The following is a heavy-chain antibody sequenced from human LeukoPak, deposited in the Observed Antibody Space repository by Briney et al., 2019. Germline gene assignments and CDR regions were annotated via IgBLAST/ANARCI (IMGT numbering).Heavy chain of an antibody. CDR3: ARNASVVPPVMHEGLYFFDY. CDR2: MSYSGSI. V-gene: IGHV4-38-2*01. CDR1: GYSISSGYY. D-gene: IGHD2-2*01. Sequence: SETLSLTCAVAGYSISSGYYWGSIRQPPGRGLEWIGCMSYSGSIYYNPSLKSRVTISVDTSKNQFSLKLTSVTAADTGVYYCARNASVVPPVMHEGLYFFDYWGQGTLVTVSS. J-gene: IGHJ4*02.